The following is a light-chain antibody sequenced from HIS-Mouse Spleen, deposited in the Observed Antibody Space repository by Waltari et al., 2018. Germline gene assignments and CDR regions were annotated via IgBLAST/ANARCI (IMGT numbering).Light chain of an antibody. CDR1: SRDVGGYTY. CDR2: EVS. CDR3: SSYTSSSTLV. J-gene: IGLJ2*01. Sequence: QSALTQPASGSGSPGQSITISCTGTSRDVGGYTYVPWYQQHPGKAPNLMIYEVSNRPSGVSNRFSGSKSGNTASLTISGLQAEDEADYYCSSYTSSSTLVFGGGTKLTVL. V-gene: IGLV2-14*01.